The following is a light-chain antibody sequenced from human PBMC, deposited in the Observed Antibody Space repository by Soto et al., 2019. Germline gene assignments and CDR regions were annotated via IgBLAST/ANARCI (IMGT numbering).Light chain of an antibody. V-gene: IGLV2-8*01. CDR2: EVN. CDR3: SSYGGRNNLL. CDR1: SSDVGGYDY. J-gene: IGLJ3*02. Sequence: QSALTQPPSASGSPGQSVTISCTGTSSDVGGYDYVSWYQQHPGKAPKAMIYEVNKRPSGVPDRFSGSKSGNTASLTVSGLQAEDEADYYCSSYGGRNNLLFGGGTKLTV.